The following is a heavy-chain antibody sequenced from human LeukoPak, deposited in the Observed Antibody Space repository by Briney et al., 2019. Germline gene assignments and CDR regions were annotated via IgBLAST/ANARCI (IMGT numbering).Heavy chain of an antibody. V-gene: IGHV3-23*01. CDR3: ARVIPTSIGGNWFDP. Sequence: SGGSLRLSCAASGFTFSSYAMSWVRQAPGKGLEWVSAITGGGDTTYYAHPVKGRFTISRDNSKNTVYLQMNSLRAEDTAVYYCARVIPTSIGGNWFDPWGQGTLVTVSS. D-gene: IGHD2-2*02. CDR2: ITGGGDTT. CDR1: GFTFSSYA. J-gene: IGHJ5*02.